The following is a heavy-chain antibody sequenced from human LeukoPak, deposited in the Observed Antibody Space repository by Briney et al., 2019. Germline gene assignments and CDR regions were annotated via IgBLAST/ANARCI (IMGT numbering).Heavy chain of an antibody. V-gene: IGHV4-31*03. D-gene: IGHD3-16*01. J-gene: IGHJ4*02. CDR1: GGSISSGGYY. CDR3: ARAALGYIDY. CDR2: IYYSGST. Sequence: SETLSLTCTVSGGSISSGGYYWSWIRQHPGKGLEWIGYIYYSGSTYYNPSLKSRVTISVDTSKNQFSLKLSSVTAADTAVYYCARAALGYIDYWGQGTLVTVSS.